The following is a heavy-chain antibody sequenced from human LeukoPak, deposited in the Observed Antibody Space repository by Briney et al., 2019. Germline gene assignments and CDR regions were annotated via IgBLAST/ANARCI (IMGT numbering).Heavy chain of an antibody. J-gene: IGHJ4*02. CDR3: ARAPIVGAIFDY. Sequence: GASVKVSCKASGGTFSSYAISWVRQAPGQVLEWMGRIITILGIANYAQKFQGRVTITADKSTSTAYMELSSLRSEDTAVYYCARAPIVGAIFDYWGQGTLVTVSS. V-gene: IGHV1-69*04. D-gene: IGHD1-26*01. CDR1: GGTFSSYA. CDR2: IITILGIA.